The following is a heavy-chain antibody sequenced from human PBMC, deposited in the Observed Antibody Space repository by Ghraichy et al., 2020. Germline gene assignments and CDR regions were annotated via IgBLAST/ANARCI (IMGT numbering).Heavy chain of an antibody. CDR1: GGSFSGYY. Sequence: GALSLTCAVYGGSFSGYYWSWIRQPPGKGLEWIGEINHSGSTNYNPSLKSRVTISVDTSKNQFSLKLSSVTAADTAVYYCARGVDTAMVSFKDWGQGTLVTVSS. CDR3: ARGVDTAMVSFKD. V-gene: IGHV4-34*01. J-gene: IGHJ4*02. CDR2: INHSGST. D-gene: IGHD5-18*01.